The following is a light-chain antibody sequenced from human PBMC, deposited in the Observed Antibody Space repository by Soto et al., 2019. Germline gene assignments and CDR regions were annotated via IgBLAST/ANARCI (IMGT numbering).Light chain of an antibody. V-gene: IGLV2-23*01. CDR2: EDH. CDR1: SSDVGRYSL. CDR3: CSYAGSNTWV. Sequence: QSAVTQPASVSLSPGQSITISCTGTSSDVGRYSLVSWYQQHPGKAPKLMSEDHKRPSGVSNRFSGSKSGNTASLTISELQTEDEADYYCCSYAGSNTWVFGTGTKVTVL. J-gene: IGLJ1*01.